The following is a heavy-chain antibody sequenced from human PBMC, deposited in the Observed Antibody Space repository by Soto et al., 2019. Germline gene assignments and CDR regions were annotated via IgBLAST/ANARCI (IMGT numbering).Heavy chain of an antibody. CDR3: ARYSSSPRPPLSIGFDY. CDR1: GFTISECS. V-gene: IGHV3-48*01. D-gene: IGHD6-6*01. Sequence: PGGSLRLSCEASGFTISECSMNWVRQAPGKGLEWLAYITIRTGNVLYADSVRGRFTISADNAKNSLYLQMNSLRAEDTAVYYCARYSSSPRPPLSIGFDYWGQGTLLTVSS. J-gene: IGHJ4*02. CDR2: ITIRTGNV.